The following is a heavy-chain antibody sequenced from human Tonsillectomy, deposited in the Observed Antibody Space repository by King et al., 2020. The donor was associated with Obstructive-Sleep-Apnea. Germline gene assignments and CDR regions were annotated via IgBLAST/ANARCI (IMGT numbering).Heavy chain of an antibody. J-gene: IGHJ3*02. CDR3: ARPYYYDSSGYSNDAFDI. D-gene: IGHD3-22*01. Sequence: VTLKESGPVLVKPTETLTLTCTVSGFSLSNARMGVSWIRQPPGKALEWLAHIFSNDEKSYSTSLKSRLTISKDTFKSQVVLTMTNMDPVDTATYYCARPYYYDSSGYSNDAFDIWGQGTMVTVSS. CDR2: IFSNDEK. CDR1: GFSLSNARMG. V-gene: IGHV2-26*01.